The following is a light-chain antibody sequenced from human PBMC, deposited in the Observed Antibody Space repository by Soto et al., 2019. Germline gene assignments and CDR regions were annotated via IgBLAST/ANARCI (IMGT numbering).Light chain of an antibody. CDR1: QSVSSSY. CDR3: QQYGRSWT. Sequence: EIVLTQSPGTLSLSPGERATLSCRASQSVSSSYLAWYQQKPGQAPRLLIYGASSRATGIPDRFSGSGSGKDCNLTISRLEPEDFAVYYCQQYGRSWTLGEGNKVEIK. J-gene: IGKJ1*01. CDR2: GAS. V-gene: IGKV3-20*01.